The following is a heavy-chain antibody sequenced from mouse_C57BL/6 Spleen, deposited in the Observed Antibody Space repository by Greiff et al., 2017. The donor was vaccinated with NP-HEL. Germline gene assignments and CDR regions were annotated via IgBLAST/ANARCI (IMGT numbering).Heavy chain of an antibody. D-gene: IGHD4-1*01. Sequence: VHVKQSGPELVKPGASVKIPCKASGYTFTDYNMDWVKQSHGKSLEWIGDINPNNGGTIYNQKFKGKATLTVDKSSSTAYMELRSLTSEDTAVYYCARWELTGTGYFDVWGTGTTVTVSS. CDR1: GYTFTDYN. V-gene: IGHV1-18*01. CDR3: ARWELTGTGYFDV. CDR2: INPNNGGT. J-gene: IGHJ1*03.